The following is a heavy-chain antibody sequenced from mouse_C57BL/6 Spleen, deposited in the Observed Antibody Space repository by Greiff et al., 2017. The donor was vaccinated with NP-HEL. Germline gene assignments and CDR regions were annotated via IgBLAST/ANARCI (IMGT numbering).Heavy chain of an antibody. CDR1: GYTFTNYW. V-gene: IGHV1-63*01. J-gene: IGHJ4*01. D-gene: IGHD2-5*01. CDR2: IYPGGGYT. Sequence: QVQLKESGAELVRPGTSVKMSCKASGYTFTNYWIGWAKQRPGHGLEWIGDIYPGGGYTNYNEKFKGKATLTADKSSSTAYMQFSSLTSEDSAIYYCARRGDYYSNYDAMDYWGQGTSVTVSS. CDR3: ARRGDYYSNYDAMDY.